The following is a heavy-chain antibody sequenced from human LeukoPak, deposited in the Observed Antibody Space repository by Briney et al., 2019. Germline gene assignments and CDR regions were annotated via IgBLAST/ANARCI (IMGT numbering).Heavy chain of an antibody. CDR2: ISGSGSST. Sequence: GGSLRLSCAASGFTFSSYWMSWVRQAPGKGLEWVSVISGSGSSTYYADSVKGRFTISRDNSKNTLYLQMNSLRAEDTAVYYCATSFGPVIAAAGTGADWGQGALVTVSS. CDR1: GFTFSSYW. V-gene: IGHV3-23*01. J-gene: IGHJ4*02. CDR3: ATSFGPVIAAAGTGAD. D-gene: IGHD6-13*01.